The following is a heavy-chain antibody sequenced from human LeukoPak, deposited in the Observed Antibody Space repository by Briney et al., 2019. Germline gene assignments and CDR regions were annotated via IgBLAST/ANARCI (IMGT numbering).Heavy chain of an antibody. D-gene: IGHD7-27*01. CDR2: MKEDGSEK. J-gene: IGHJ4*02. V-gene: IGHV3-7*01. CDR3: ARAPNRVQNWVDC. CDR1: GFTFSRYW. Sequence: PGGSLRLSCAASGFTFSRYWMSWVRQAPGKGLEWVANMKEDGSEKYYVDSVKGRFTISRDNAKNSLYLQMNSLRAEHMAVYYCARAPNRVQNWVDCWGQGTLVTVSS.